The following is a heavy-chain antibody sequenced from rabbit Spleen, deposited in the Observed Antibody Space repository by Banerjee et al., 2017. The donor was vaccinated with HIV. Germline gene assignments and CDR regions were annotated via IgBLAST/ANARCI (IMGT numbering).Heavy chain of an antibody. V-gene: IGHV1S45*01. J-gene: IGHJ4*01. CDR2: IYGGSSGAT. CDR3: ARDLAAWNSGSYAFNL. Sequence: QEQLGESGGGLVTPGASLTLTCKVSGFTLSSDYWICWVRQAPGKGLEWIACIYGGSSGATYYASWAKGRFTISKTSSTTVTLQMTRLTAADTATYFCARDLAAWNSGSYAFNLWGPGTLVTVS. CDR1: GFTLSSDYW. D-gene: IGHD1-1*01.